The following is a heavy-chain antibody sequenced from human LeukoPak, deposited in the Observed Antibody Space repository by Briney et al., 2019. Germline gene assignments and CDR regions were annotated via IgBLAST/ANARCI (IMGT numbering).Heavy chain of an antibody. Sequence: SETLSLTCTVSGGSISSYYWSWIRQPPGKGLEWIGYIYYSGSTNYNPSLKSRVTISVDTSKNQFSLKLSSVTAADTAVYYCARVDTMDREGAFDIWGQGTMVTVSS. D-gene: IGHD3-10*01. CDR2: IYYSGST. J-gene: IGHJ3*02. CDR1: GGSISSYY. V-gene: IGHV4-59*01. CDR3: ARVDTMDREGAFDI.